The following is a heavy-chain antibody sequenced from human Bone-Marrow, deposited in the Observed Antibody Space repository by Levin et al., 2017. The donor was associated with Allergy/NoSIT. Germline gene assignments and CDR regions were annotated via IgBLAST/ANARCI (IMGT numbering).Heavy chain of an antibody. CDR3: ARGWFGELLSH. V-gene: IGHV3-53*01. J-gene: IGHJ4*02. CDR2: IYSGVST. D-gene: IGHD3-10*01. Sequence: ETLSLTCAASGFTVSSNYMSWVRQAPGKGSEWVSVIYSGVSTYYADSVKGRFTISRDNSKNTLYLQMNSLRAEDTAVYYCARGWFGELLSHWGQGTLVTVSS. CDR1: GFTVSSNY.